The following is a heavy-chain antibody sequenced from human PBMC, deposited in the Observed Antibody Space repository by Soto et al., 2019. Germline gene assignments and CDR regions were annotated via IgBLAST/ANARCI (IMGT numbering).Heavy chain of an antibody. CDR1: GGAISSHY. CDR2: MYYSGRT. J-gene: IGHJ4*02. CDR3: ARPYGSCFDY. D-gene: IGHD3-10*01. V-gene: IGHV4-59*08. Sequence: QVQLQESGPGLVKPSETLFHTCPVSGGAISSHYLSWIRQAPGKALEWIGYMYYSGRTNYPPSLLGRVTISVTTSKNQSTLKLSSVTAEDTVLYYGARPYGSCFDYWCQFPLVTVSS.